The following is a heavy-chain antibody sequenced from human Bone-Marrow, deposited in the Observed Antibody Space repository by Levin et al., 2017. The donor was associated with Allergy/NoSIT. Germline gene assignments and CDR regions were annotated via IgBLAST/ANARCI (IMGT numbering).Heavy chain of an antibody. J-gene: IGHJ4*02. D-gene: IGHD6-13*01. CDR1: GFTFDDYT. CDR2: ISWDGGST. Sequence: GGSLRLSCAASGFTFDDYTMHWVRQAPGKGLEWVSLISWDGGSTYYADSVKGRFTISRDNSKNSLYLQMNSLRTEDTALYYCAKQPKVGQQLVTYFDYWGQGTLVTVSS. CDR3: AKQPKVGQQLVTYFDY. V-gene: IGHV3-43*01.